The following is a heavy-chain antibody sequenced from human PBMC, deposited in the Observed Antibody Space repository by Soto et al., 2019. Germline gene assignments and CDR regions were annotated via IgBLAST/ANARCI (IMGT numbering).Heavy chain of an antibody. J-gene: IGHJ5*02. CDR1: GYTFTGHY. CDR3: ARGTDIVVVVAATRRPYNWFDP. CDR2: IGPESGAT. Sequence: GASVKVSCKASGYTFTGHYIHWVRQAPEQGPEWMGEIGPESGATRYAQRFQGRVTMTRDTSISTAYMELSRLRSDDTAVYYCARGTDIVVVVAATRRPYNWFDPWGQGTLVTVSS. V-gene: IGHV1-2*02. D-gene: IGHD2-15*01.